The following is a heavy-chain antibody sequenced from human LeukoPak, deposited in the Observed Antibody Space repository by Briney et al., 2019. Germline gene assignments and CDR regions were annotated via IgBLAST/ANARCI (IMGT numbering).Heavy chain of an antibody. J-gene: IGHJ6*02. CDR3: AKHRRAPSTYIFFGFGL. Sequence: PGASLRLSCAATGFTFKDYGMHWVRQPPGKGLEWVSGINWNGGGTDYADSVKGRFTISRDNAKNSLYLQMTSLRPEDTALYYCAKHRRAPSTYIFFGFGLWGQGTTVTVSS. CDR1: GFTFKDYG. V-gene: IGHV3-9*01. CDR2: INWNGGGT. D-gene: IGHD3-3*01.